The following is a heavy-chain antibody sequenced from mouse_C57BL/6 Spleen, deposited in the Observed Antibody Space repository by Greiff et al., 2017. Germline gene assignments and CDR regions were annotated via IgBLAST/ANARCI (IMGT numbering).Heavy chain of an antibody. CDR2: IDPETGGT. CDR1: GYTFTDYE. J-gene: IGHJ3*01. V-gene: IGHV1-15*01. CDR3: TGSSTAQATSWVAY. D-gene: IGHD3-2*02. Sequence: QVQLQQSGAELVRPGASVTLSCKASGYTFTDYEMHWVKQTPVHGLEWIGAIDPETGGTAYNQKFKGKAILTADKSSSTAYMELRSLTSEDCAVYDGTGSSTAQATSWVAYWGQGTLVTVSA.